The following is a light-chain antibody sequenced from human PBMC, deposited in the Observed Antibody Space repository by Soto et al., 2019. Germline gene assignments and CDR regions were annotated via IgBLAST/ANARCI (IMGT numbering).Light chain of an antibody. CDR2: DVS. Sequence: QSVLTQPASVPGSPGQSIAISCTGTSSDVGGYSYVSWYQQQPGKAPKLVISDVSNRPSGVSDRFSGSKSGNTASLTISGLQTEDEADYYCAYHTTSSTYVFGTGTKATVL. CDR3: AYHTTSSTYV. V-gene: IGLV2-14*01. CDR1: SSDVGGYSY. J-gene: IGLJ1*01.